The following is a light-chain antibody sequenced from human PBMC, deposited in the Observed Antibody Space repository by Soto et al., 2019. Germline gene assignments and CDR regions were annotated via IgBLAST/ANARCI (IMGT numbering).Light chain of an antibody. CDR3: QQYNRYSRT. CDR1: QSISSW. CDR2: KAS. V-gene: IGKV1-5*03. J-gene: IGKJ1*01. Sequence: DIQMTQSPSTLSASVGDRVTITCRASQSISSWLAWYQQKPGKAPKLLIYKASSLESGVPSRFSGSGSGTEFTLTISSLQPDDFATYYCQQYNRYSRTFGQGTKVDIK.